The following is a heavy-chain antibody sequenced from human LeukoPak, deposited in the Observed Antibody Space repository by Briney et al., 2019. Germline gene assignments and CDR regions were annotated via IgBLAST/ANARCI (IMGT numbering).Heavy chain of an antibody. CDR3: ARADYGYFDY. J-gene: IGHJ4*02. D-gene: IGHD4-17*01. V-gene: IGHV4-39*07. CDR2: IYYRGST. CDR1: GGSISSSSYY. Sequence: PSETLSLTCTVSGGSISSSSYYWGWIRQPPGKGLEWIGSIYYRGSTYYNPSLKSRATISVDTSKNQFSLKLSSVTAVDTAVYYCARADYGYFDYWGQGTLVTVSS.